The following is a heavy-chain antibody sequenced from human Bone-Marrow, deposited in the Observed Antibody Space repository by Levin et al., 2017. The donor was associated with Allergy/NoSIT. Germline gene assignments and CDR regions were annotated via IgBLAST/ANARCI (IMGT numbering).Heavy chain of an antibody. CDR1: GFIFSNYA. CDR3: AGYDTSAYHSPFDY. V-gene: IGHV3-23*01. Sequence: GGSLRLSCAASGFIFSNYAMNWVRQAPGKGREWVSQISGSGGNTHYADSVKGRFTFSRDNSKNTLYLQMNSLRAEDTAVYYCAGYDTSAYHSPFDYWGQGTLVTVSS. D-gene: IGHD3-22*01. J-gene: IGHJ4*02. CDR2: ISGSGGNT.